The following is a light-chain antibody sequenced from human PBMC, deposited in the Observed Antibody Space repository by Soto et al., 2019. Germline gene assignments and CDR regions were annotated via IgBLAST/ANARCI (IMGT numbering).Light chain of an antibody. J-gene: IGKJ1*01. CDR3: QHYGSSPWT. Sequence: EIVLTQSPGTLSLSSGERATLSCRASQSVGGSYLAWFQQKPGQAPRLLIYVASTRATGVPDRFSGSGSATDFSLTINRLEPEDFAVYYCQHYGSSPWTFGQGTKVEIK. CDR2: VAS. V-gene: IGKV3-20*01. CDR1: QSVGGSY.